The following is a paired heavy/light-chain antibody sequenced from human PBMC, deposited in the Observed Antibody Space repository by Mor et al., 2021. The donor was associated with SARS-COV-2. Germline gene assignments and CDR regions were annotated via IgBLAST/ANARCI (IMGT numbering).Light chain of an antibody. Sequence: DIVMTQSPDSLAVSLGERATINCKSSHSVFYSSNNKNYLAWYQQKPGHPPKLLIYWASTRESGVPDRFSGSGSGTDFTLTISSLRAEDVAVYYCQQYFDTPPVTFGQGTKLEIK. J-gene: IGKJ2*01. V-gene: IGKV4-1*01. CDR1: HSVFYSSNNKNY. CDR3: QQYFDTPPVT. CDR2: WAS.
Heavy chain of an antibody. V-gene: IGHV3-30*02. CDR1: GFTFRSYG. J-gene: IGHJ4*02. D-gene: IGHD6-19*01. CDR3: VKDFTSVAVAAFFDY. CDR2: IRYDTSNK. Sequence: QVQLVESGGGVVQPGGSLRLSCAASGFTFRSYGMHWVRQAPGKGLEWLAFIRYDTSNKYYADSVKGRFTISRDNSKNTLYLQMSNLRAEDTAVYYCVKDFTSVAVAAFFDYWGQGTLVTVSS.